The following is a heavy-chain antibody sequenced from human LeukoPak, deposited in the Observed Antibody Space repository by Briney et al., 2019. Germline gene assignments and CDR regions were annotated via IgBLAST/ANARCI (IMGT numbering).Heavy chain of an antibody. Sequence: PGGSLRLSCAASGFTFSSAWMTWVRQAPGKGLEWVATIKDDGSDKYYVDPVKGRFTTSRDNAKKSLWLQMNSLRVEDTAMYYCADLGSRDWGQGTLVTVSS. V-gene: IGHV3-7*01. CDR2: IKDDGSDK. D-gene: IGHD3-16*01. J-gene: IGHJ4*02. CDR3: ADLGSRD. CDR1: GFTFSSAW.